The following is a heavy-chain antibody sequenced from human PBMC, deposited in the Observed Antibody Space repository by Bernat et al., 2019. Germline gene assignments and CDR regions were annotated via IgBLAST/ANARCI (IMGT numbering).Heavy chain of an antibody. J-gene: IGHJ4*02. D-gene: IGHD2-8*01. CDR1: GLTVSAKY. V-gene: IGHV3-66*02. CDR2: MYSGGST. CDR3: ARDSGYCTNGVCYMTYYFDY. Sequence: EVQLVESGGGLVQPGGSVRLSCAASGLTVSAKYMSWVRQAPGKGLEWVSVMYSGGSTFYADSVKGRFTISRDHSKNTLYLEMNSLRPEDTAVYYCARDSGYCTNGVCYMTYYFDYWGQGTLVTVSS.